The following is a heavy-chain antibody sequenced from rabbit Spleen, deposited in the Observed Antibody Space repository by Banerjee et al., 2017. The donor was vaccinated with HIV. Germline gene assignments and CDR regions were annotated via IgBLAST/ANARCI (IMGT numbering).Heavy chain of an antibody. CDR1: GVDLTSSYT. Sequence: QGQLVESGGGPGPPVGSPTLTCETPGVDLTSSYTMCWGPHAPREGAGRNACIYVGDGSTCYTSWVNRRFTISRSTSLNTVTLKMTSPAAADTATYFCARLFAYAGYAGFGYATLDYFNLWGPGTLVTVS. D-gene: IGHD6-1*01. J-gene: IGHJ4*01. CDR2: IYVGDGST. CDR3: ARLFAYAGYAGFGYATLDYFNL. V-gene: IGHV1S47*01.